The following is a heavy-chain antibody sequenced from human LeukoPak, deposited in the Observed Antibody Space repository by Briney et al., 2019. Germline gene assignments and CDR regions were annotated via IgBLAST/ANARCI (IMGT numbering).Heavy chain of an antibody. CDR1: GYTFTSYY. Sequence: ASVKVSCKASGYTFTSYYMHWVRQAPGQGLEWMGIINPSGGSTSYAQKFQGRVTMTRDTSTSTVYMELSSLRSEDTAVYYCARDACSGGSCYSGNWFDPWGQGTLVTVSS. CDR3: ARDACSGGSCYSGNWFDP. J-gene: IGHJ5*02. D-gene: IGHD2-15*01. V-gene: IGHV1-46*01. CDR2: INPSGGST.